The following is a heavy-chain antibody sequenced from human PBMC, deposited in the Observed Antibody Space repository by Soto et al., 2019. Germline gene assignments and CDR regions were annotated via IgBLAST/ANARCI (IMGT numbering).Heavy chain of an antibody. CDR1: GDSVSSGDYY. CDR2: VYFSGST. V-gene: IGHV4-61*08. CDR3: ASDYDSSGRDAFDI. D-gene: IGHD3-22*01. J-gene: IGHJ3*02. Sequence: SETLSLTCSVSGDSVSSGDYYWSWIRQPPGKGLEWIGHVYFSGSTNYIPSLKSRLTMSVDTAKNQFSLKLNSVTAADTAVYYCASDYDSSGRDAFDIWGQGTMVT.